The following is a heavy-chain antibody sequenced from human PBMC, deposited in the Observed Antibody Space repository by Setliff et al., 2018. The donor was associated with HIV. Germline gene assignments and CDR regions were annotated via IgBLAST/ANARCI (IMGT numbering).Heavy chain of an antibody. CDR3: ARDVAVASFFNY. V-gene: IGHV3-20*04. J-gene: IGHJ4*02. D-gene: IGHD6-19*01. Sequence: TGGSLRLSCATSGFIFEDYGMNWVRQAPGKGLEWVSGINWNGASVGYADSVKGRFTISRDNAKNTLYLQMNSLRAEDTALYYCARDVAVASFFNYWGQGTLVTSPQ. CDR1: GFIFEDYG. CDR2: INWNGASV.